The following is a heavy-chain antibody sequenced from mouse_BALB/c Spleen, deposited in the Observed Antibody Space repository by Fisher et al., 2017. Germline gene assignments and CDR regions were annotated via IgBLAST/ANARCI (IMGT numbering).Heavy chain of an antibody. D-gene: IGHD2-1*01. J-gene: IGHJ4*01. V-gene: IGHV1S45*01. CDR3: ARNYYGNYVAMDY. Sequence: KFKGKATLTVDESSSTAYMQLSSLTSEDSAVYYCARNYYGNYVAMDYWGQGISVTVSS.